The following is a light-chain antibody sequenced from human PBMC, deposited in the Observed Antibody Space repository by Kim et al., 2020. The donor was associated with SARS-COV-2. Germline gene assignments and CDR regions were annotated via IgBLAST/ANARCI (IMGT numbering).Light chain of an antibody. J-gene: IGLJ2*01. CDR3: PAWDSNTVV. Sequence: SYELTQPPSVSVSPGQTASIICSGDKLGDKYASWYQQKPGQSPVVVIYQGKNRPSGIPERFSGSSSGNTATLTISETQAMDEADYYCPAWDSNTVVFGG. V-gene: IGLV3-1*01. CDR1: KLGDKY. CDR2: QGK.